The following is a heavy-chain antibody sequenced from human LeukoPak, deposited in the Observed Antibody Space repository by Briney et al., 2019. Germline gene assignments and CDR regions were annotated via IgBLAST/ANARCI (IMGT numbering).Heavy chain of an antibody. V-gene: IGHV3-7*01. CDR2: IKQDGSEK. CDR1: GFTFSSSW. J-gene: IGHJ4*02. Sequence: GGSLRLSCAASGFTFSSSWVSWVRQAPGKGLEWAANIKQDGSEKYYVDSVKGRFTISRDNAKNSLYLQMNSLRAEDTAVYYCARGGSHYYGSGSYAYWGQGTLVTVSS. CDR3: ARGGSHYYGSGSYAY. D-gene: IGHD3-10*01.